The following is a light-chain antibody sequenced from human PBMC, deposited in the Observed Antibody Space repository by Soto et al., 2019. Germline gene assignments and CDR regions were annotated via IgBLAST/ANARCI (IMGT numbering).Light chain of an antibody. CDR1: QSVLYSSKNRNY. J-gene: IGKJ2*01. CDR3: QQYYTSPVT. V-gene: IGKV4-1*01. CDR2: WAS. Sequence: DIVMTQSPDSLAVSLGERATINCKSSQSVLYSSKNRNYLAWYQQKPGQPPKMVIYWASIRESGVPDRFSGSGSGTDFTLTISSLQAEDVAVYYCQQYYTSPVTFGQGTKLEIK.